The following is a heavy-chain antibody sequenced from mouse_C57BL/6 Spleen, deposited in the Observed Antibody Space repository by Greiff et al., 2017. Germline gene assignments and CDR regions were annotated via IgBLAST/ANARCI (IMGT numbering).Heavy chain of an antibody. CDR2: IWRGGST. CDR3: AQTGFAY. V-gene: IGHV2-5*01. Sequence: VKLQQSGPGLVQPSQSLSITCTVSGFSLTSYGVHWVRQSPGKGLEWMGVIWRGGSTDYNSAFMSRLSITKDNSKSQVFFKMNSLHADDSAIYDCAQTGFAYWGQGTLVTVSA. J-gene: IGHJ3*01. CDR1: GFSLTSYG.